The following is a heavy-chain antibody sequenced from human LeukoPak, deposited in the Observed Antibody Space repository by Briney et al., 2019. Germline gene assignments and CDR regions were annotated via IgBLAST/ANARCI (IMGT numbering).Heavy chain of an antibody. CDR2: IFYSGST. D-gene: IGHD6-19*01. J-gene: IGHJ4*02. V-gene: IGHV4-39*01. CDR1: GGSIGGSNSH. Sequence: SETLSLTCTVSGGSIGGSNSHWGWIRQPPGKGLEWIGSIFYSGSTYYNPALKSRVTMSVDTSENQFSLKLSSVTAADTAVYYCARWGSGWYYFDYWGQGTLVTVSS. CDR3: ARWGSGWYYFDY.